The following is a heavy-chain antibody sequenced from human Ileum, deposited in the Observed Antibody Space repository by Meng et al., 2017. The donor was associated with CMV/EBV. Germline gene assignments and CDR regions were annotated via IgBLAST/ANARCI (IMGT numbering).Heavy chain of an antibody. CDR3: TRDQQYLILWYSSDY. CDR2: VSWNSGTI. J-gene: IGHJ4*02. CDR1: GFTFDDYA. Sequence: SLKISCVTSGFTFDDYAMHWIRQAPGKGLEWVSVVSWNSGTIDYADSVKGRFTISRDNAKDTLYLQMNSLRAEDTAVYYCTRDQQYLILWYSSDYWGQGTLVTVSS. D-gene: IGHD2-21*01. V-gene: IGHV3-9*01.